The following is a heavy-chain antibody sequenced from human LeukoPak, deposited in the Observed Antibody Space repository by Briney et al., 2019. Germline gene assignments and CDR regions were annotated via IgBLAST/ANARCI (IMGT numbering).Heavy chain of an antibody. CDR3: ARVPMVRGVITYYYSGMDV. D-gene: IGHD3-10*01. CDR1: GFTFSSYW. Sequence: PGGSLRLSCAASGFTFSSYWMHWVRQAPGKGLVWVSRINSDGSSTSYADSVKGRFTISRDNAKNTLYLQMNSLRAEDTAVYYCARVPMVRGVITYYYSGMDVWGQGTTVTVSS. CDR2: INSDGSST. J-gene: IGHJ6*02. V-gene: IGHV3-74*01.